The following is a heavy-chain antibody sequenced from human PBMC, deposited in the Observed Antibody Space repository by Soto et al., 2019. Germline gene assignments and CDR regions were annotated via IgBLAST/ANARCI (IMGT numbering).Heavy chain of an antibody. D-gene: IGHD1-7*01. CDR3: ARDSRRADNWNYDLPFYYYYGMDV. CDR2: IIPIFGTA. J-gene: IGHJ6*02. Sequence: ASVKVSCKASGGTFSSYAISCVRQAPGQGLEWMGGIIPIFGTANYAQKFQGRVTITADESTSTAYMELSSLRSEDTAVYYCARDSRRADNWNYDLPFYYYYGMDVWGQGTTVTVSS. V-gene: IGHV1-69*13. CDR1: GGTFSSYA.